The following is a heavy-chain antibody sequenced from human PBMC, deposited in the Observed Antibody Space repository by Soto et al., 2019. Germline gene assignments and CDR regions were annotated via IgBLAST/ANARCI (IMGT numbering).Heavy chain of an antibody. CDR3: ARSLIAVTGPYYFDS. J-gene: IGHJ4*02. D-gene: IGHD6-19*01. CDR2: ISGHNGKT. CDR1: GYTFTNYG. V-gene: IGHV1-18*01. Sequence: QVPLVQSGAEVMKPGASVKVSCKTSGYTFTNYGISWVRQAPGQGLEWLGFISGHNGKTNYAQRLQGRVNLTTDSSTNTVYMELGSLRSDDTAVYYCARSLIAVTGPYYFDSWGQGTPVTVSS.